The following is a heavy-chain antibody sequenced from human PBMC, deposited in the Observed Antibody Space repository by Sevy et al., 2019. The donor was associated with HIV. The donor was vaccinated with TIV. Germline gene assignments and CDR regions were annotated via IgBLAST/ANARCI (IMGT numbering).Heavy chain of an antibody. CDR1: GFTFSNYA. CDR2: ISGRGGSGDKT. CDR3: ARKYDSSGYFDY. V-gene: IGHV3-23*01. J-gene: IGHJ4*02. D-gene: IGHD3-22*01. Sequence: GGSLRLSCAASGFTFSNYAMNWVRQAPGKGLEWVSGISGRGGSGDKTNYADSGKGRSTISRDDSKNSLYLQLKSLRAEDTAIYYCARKYDSSGYFDYWGQGTLVTVSS.